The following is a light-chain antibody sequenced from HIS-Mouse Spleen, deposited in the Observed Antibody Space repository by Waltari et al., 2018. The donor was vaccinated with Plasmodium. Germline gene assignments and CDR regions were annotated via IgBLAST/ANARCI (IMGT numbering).Light chain of an antibody. CDR2: GTS. CDR3: QSYDSSLSGSGV. CDR1: SSNIGAGYD. J-gene: IGLJ3*02. Sequence: QSVLTQPPSVSGAPGQRVTISCTGSSSNIGAGYDVHWYQQLPGTAPKLLIYGTSNRPAGVPDRFLGSKSGTSASLAITGLQAEDEADYYCQSYDSSLSGSGVFGGGTKLTVL. V-gene: IGLV1-40*01.